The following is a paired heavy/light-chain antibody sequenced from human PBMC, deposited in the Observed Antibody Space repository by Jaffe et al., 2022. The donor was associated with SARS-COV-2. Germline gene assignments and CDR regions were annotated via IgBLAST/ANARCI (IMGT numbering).Light chain of an antibody. Sequence: EIVMTQSPATLSVSPGERATLSCRASQSVSSNLAWYQQKPGQAPRLLIYGASTRATGIPARFSGSGSGTEFTLTISSLQSEDFAVYYCQQYNNLWTFGQGTKVEIK. CDR1: QSVSSN. CDR2: GAS. V-gene: IGKV3-15*01. J-gene: IGKJ1*01. CDR3: QQYNNLWT.
Heavy chain of an antibody. CDR3: ARDSSSWYDYYYYYMDV. D-gene: IGHD6-13*01. Sequence: QVQLVESGGGLVKPGGSLRLSCAASGFTFSDYYMSWIRQAPGKGLEWVSYISSSGSTIYYADSVKGRFTISRDNAKNSLYLQMNSLRAEDTAVYYCARDSSSWYDYYYYYMDVWGKGTTVTVSS. V-gene: IGHV3-11*01. CDR1: GFTFSDYY. J-gene: IGHJ6*03. CDR2: ISSSGSTI.